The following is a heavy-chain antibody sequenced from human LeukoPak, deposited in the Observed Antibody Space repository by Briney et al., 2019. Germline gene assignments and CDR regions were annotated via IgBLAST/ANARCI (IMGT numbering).Heavy chain of an antibody. Sequence: PSETLSLTCTVSGGSISSSSYYWGWIRQPPGKGLEWIGSIYYSGSTYYNPSLKSRVTISVDTSKNQFSLKLSSVTAADTAVYYCARQARDFWSGSIYYGSGSHYYYYYMDVWGKGTTVTVSS. J-gene: IGHJ6*03. D-gene: IGHD3-10*01. CDR1: GGSISSSSYY. CDR2: IYYSGST. CDR3: ARQARDFWSGSIYYGSGSHYYYYYMDV. V-gene: IGHV4-39*01.